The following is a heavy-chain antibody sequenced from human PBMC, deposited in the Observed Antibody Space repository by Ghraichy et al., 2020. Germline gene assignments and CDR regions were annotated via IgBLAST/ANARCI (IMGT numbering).Heavy chain of an antibody. Sequence: SETLSLTCSVSGGSVSSYYWSWIRQAAGKGLEWIGRIYTSGTTDYNPSLKSRVTMSVDTSKNQFSLEVTSVTAADTAVYYGARDGFYYDSSGFDSWVQGILVTVSS. CDR3: ARDGFYYDSSGFDS. V-gene: IGHV4-4*07. CDR1: GGSVSSYY. CDR2: IYTSGTT. D-gene: IGHD3-22*01. J-gene: IGHJ4*02.